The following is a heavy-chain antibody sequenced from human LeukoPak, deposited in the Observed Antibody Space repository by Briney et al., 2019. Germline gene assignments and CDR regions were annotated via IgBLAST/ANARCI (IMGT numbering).Heavy chain of an antibody. J-gene: IGHJ4*02. CDR2: ISTSGSST. CDR3: AREPGNNGDLDY. D-gene: IGHD4-17*01. CDR1: GFTFSTYN. Sequence: PGRSLRLSCAASGFTFSTYNMNWVRQAPGKGLEWVSSISTSGSSTFYADSMKGRFTTSRDNAKSSLYLQMSSLRAEDTAVYYCAREPGNNGDLDYWGQGTLVTVSS. V-gene: IGHV3-21*01.